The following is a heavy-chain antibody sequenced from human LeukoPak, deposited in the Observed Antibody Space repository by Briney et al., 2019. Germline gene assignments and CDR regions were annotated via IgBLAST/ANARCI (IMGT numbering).Heavy chain of an antibody. D-gene: IGHD3-22*01. V-gene: IGHV3-64D*09. J-gene: IGHJ6*02. CDR2: ISSNGGST. CDR3: VKGDVITMIVVKTYGTDV. CDR1: GFTFSSYA. Sequence: GGSLRLSCSASGFTFSSYAMHWVRQAPGKGLEYVSAISSNGGSTYYADSVKGRFTISRDNSKNTLYLQMSSLRAEDTAVYYCVKGDVITMIVVKTYGTDVWGQGTTFTVSS.